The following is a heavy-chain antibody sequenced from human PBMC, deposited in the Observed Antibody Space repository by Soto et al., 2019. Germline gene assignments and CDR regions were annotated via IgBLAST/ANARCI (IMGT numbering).Heavy chain of an antibody. D-gene: IGHD2-15*01. CDR2: INSDGSVS. J-gene: IGHJ6*03. CDR1: GFTFSNYW. Sequence: EVQLVESGGGLVPPGGSLRLSCAASGFTFSNYWMYWVRQAPGEGLVWVSRINSDGSVSSYADSVKGRLTISRDNVKNTLYLQMDSLRAEDTAVYYCARGDCVGGTCYSLAGSFYYYMDVWGKGTTVTVFS. CDR3: ARGDCVGGTCYSLAGSFYYYMDV. V-gene: IGHV3-74*01.